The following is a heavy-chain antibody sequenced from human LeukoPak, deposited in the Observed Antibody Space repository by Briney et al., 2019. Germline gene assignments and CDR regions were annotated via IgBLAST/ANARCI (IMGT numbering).Heavy chain of an antibody. Sequence: GASVKVSCKASGYTFTGYYMHWVRQAPGQGLEWMGWMNPNSGNTGYAQKFQGRVTMTRNTSISTAYMELSSLRSEDTAVYYCARGPVSLDYWGQGTLVTVSS. V-gene: IGHV1-8*02. CDR2: MNPNSGNT. J-gene: IGHJ4*02. CDR3: ARGPVSLDY. CDR1: GYTFTGYY.